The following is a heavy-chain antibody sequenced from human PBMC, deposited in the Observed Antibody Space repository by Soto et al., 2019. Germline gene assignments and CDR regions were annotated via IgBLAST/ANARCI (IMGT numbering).Heavy chain of an antibody. CDR3: AKRNYGSEFVF. CDR1: GFTFSSYA. V-gene: IGHV3-23*01. CDR2: ISGSGGST. J-gene: IGHJ4*02. D-gene: IGHD3-10*01. Sequence: EVQLLESGGGLVQPGGSLRLSCAASGFTFSSYAMNWVRQAPGKGLEWVSVISGSGGSTYYAVSVKGRFTISRDNSKNTWYMQMNSLRGEDTAVYYCAKRNYGSEFVFWGQGTLVTGSS.